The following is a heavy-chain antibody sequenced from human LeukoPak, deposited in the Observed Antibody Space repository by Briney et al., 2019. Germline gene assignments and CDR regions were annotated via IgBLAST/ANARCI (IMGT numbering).Heavy chain of an antibody. J-gene: IGHJ5*02. D-gene: IGHD6-19*01. Sequence: PGGSLRLSCAASGFTFSSYAMHWVRQAPGKGLEWVAVISYDGSNKYYADSVKGRFTISRDNSKNTLYLQMTSLRAEDTAVYYCAKDRTRIAVWFDPWGQGTLVTVSS. CDR3: AKDRTRIAVWFDP. CDR2: ISYDGSNK. CDR1: GFTFSSYA. V-gene: IGHV3-30-3*01.